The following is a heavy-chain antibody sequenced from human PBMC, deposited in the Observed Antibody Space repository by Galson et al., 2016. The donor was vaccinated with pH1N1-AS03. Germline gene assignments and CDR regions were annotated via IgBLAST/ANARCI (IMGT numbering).Heavy chain of an antibody. V-gene: IGHV3-30*04. D-gene: IGHD4-11*01. CDR3: PTLSDDYSYSCEGLIWH. CDR2: ISYDGSNK. J-gene: IGHJ4*02. Sequence: SLRLSCAASGFTFSTYAIHWVRQAPGKGLEWVAVISYDGSNKYYAASVKGRFTISRDNSRNTLDLQMNSLRPEDTAVYNCPTLSDDYSYSCEGLIWHWGQGTLVTVTS. CDR1: GFTFSTYA.